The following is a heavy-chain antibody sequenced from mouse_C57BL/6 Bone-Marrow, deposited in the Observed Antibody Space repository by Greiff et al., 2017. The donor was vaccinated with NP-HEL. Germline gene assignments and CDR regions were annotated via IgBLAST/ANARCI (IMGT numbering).Heavy chain of an antibody. CDR2: IDPENGDT. CDR1: GFNIKDDY. V-gene: IGHV14-4*01. J-gene: IGHJ4*01. CDR3: TNYNYSNYVYYAMDY. D-gene: IGHD2-5*01. Sequence: EVQLQQSGAELVRPGASVKLSCTASGFNIKDDYMHWVKQRPEQGLEWIGWIDPENGDTEYASKFQGKATITADTSSNTAYLQLSSLTSEDTAVYYCTNYNYSNYVYYAMDYWGQGTSVTVSS.